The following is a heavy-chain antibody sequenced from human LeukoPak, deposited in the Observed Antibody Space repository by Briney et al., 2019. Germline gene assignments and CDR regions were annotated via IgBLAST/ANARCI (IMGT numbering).Heavy chain of an antibody. Sequence: GGSLRLSCAASGFTVSSNYMSWVRQAPGKGLEWVANIKEDGSDKNYVDSVRGRFTISRDNAKNALYLQMNSLRAEDTAVYYCGREIPGGTTSLDCWGQGTVVTVSS. D-gene: IGHD1-7*01. J-gene: IGHJ4*02. V-gene: IGHV3-7*04. CDR2: IKEDGSDK. CDR3: GREIPGGTTSLDC. CDR1: GFTVSSNY.